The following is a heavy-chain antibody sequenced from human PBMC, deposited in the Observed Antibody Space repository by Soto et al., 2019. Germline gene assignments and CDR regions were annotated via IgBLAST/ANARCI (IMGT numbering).Heavy chain of an antibody. CDR2: IKNSGSTT. V-gene: IGHV3-64D*06. CDR3: AVVAGSYWFDC. J-gene: IGHJ4*02. CDR1: ASTFSSYS. Sequence: WGSLRPTCSTSASTFSSYSTHWVRQAPGKGLEYVSAIKNSGSTTNYADSVKGRFTISRDNSKNMLYLQMSSLTSEDTAVYYCAVVAGSYWFDCWGQGTLVTVSP. D-gene: IGHD6-19*01.